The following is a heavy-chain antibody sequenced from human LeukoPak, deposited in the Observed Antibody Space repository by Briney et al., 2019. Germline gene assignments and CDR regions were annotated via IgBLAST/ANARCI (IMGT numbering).Heavy chain of an antibody. CDR3: AKDRSRYAGNAFDF. J-gene: IGHJ3*01. D-gene: IGHD3-10*01. CDR2: MSIRAYST. CDR1: GFTFSNYA. V-gene: IGHV3-23*01. Sequence: GWSLRLSCAASGFTFSNYAMSWVRQAPGKGLEWVSGMSIRAYSTTSADSVKGRFTISRDNSKNTLYLQMNSLRAEDTAVYYCAKDRSRYAGNAFDFWGQGTMVTVSS.